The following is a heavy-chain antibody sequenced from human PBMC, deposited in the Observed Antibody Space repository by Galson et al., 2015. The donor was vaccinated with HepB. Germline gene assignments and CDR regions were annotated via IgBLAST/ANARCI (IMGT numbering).Heavy chain of an antibody. Sequence: CATSGISFDSYAMHWVRQAPGKGLEWMAVISYAGGTTFHADSVKGRFTISRDNSGKTLYLQMNSLRSDDTAIYYCAYGSGSYFLDNWGQGTLVTVSS. CDR3: AYGSGSYFLDN. CDR2: ISYAGGTT. D-gene: IGHD3-10*01. V-gene: IGHV3-30*14. CDR1: GISFDSYA. J-gene: IGHJ4*02.